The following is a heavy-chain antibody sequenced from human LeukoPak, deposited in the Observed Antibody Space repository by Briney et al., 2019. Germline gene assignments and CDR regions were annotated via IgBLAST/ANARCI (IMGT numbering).Heavy chain of an antibody. CDR1: GFTLRSYW. J-gene: IGHJ4*02. CDR3: ARTRLSCDC. Sequence: GGYLRLSCAAYGFTLRSYWMTWVRQAPGKGLEWVASINQDGSEKNYVDSVKGRFTISRDNAENSQYLQMNSLRDEDTAVYYCARTRLSCDCGGQGTLVTVSS. V-gene: IGHV3-7*01. CDR2: INQDGSEK.